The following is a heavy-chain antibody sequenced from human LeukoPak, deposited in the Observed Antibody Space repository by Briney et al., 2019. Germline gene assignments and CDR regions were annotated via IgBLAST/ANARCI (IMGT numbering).Heavy chain of an antibody. V-gene: IGHV3-74*01. D-gene: IGHD6-19*01. CDR1: GFTFSKYR. Sequence: PGGSLRLSCAASGFTFSKYRMLWVRQAPGKGLESVSRINTDGTVTTYADSVKGRLTVSRDNADNTMFLQMNSVRDEDTAVYYCATKQWLAPPPDSWGQGTPVTVSS. CDR3: ATKQWLAPPPDS. CDR2: INTDGTVT. J-gene: IGHJ4*02.